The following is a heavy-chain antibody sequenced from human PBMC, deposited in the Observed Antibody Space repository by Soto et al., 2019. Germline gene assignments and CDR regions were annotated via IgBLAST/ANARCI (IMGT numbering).Heavy chain of an antibody. CDR3: ASEVVRGVSAFDI. D-gene: IGHD3-10*01. J-gene: IGHJ3*02. CDR2: ISKDASEK. CDR1: GFTLNNYV. V-gene: IGHV3-30-3*01. Sequence: QVQLVESGGVVVQPGRSLRLSCAASGFTLNNYVIHWVRQAPGKGLEWVAAISKDASEKYYAVSVRGRFTVSRDNSNNTLDLQIHRLRDEDTAVYYCASEVVRGVSAFDIWGQGTMVTVSS.